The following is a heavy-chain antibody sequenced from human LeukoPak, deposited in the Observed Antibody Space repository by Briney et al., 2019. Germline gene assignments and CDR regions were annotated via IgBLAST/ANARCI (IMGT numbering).Heavy chain of an antibody. CDR1: GFTFSNYW. J-gene: IGHJ3*02. Sequence: PGGSLRLPCAASGFTFSNYWMNWVRQAPGKGLEWVANIKQDGGEVYYVGSVKGRFTISRDSAKNSLHLQMNSLRAEDTAVYYCARGGSRFCSSCYSDAFDIWGQGTMVTVSS. D-gene: IGHD2-15*01. V-gene: IGHV3-7*01. CDR3: ARGGSRFCSSCYSDAFDI. CDR2: IKQDGGEV.